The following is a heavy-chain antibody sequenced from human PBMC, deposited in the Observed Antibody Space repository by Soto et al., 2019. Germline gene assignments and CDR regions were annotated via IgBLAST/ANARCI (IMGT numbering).Heavy chain of an antibody. Sequence: QVQLQESGPGLVKPSQTLSLTCTVSGNSIATGAYYWSWIRQHPGKGLEWIGYISYSGSAYYNPSLKSRLTISVDMSKNQFSLMLTAVTAADTAVYYCARVGRSTTHLGAFDVWGPGTMVTVSS. CDR3: ARVGRSTTHLGAFDV. J-gene: IGHJ3*01. V-gene: IGHV4-31*03. CDR2: ISYSGSA. CDR1: GNSIATGAYY. D-gene: IGHD2-2*01.